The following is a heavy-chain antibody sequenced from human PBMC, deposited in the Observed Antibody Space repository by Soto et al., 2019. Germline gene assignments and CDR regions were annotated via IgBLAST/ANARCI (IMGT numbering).Heavy chain of an antibody. CDR1: GGSFSGYY. Sequence: QTLSLTCAVYGGSFSGYYWSWIRQPPGKGLEWNEKINHSGSTNYNPSLNSRVTISVDTSKNQFSLKLSSVTAADTAVYYGARESYGDYAYYYYYMDVWGKGTTVTVSS. V-gene: IGHV4-34*01. D-gene: IGHD4-17*01. J-gene: IGHJ6*03. CDR2: INHSGST. CDR3: ARESYGDYAYYYYYMDV.